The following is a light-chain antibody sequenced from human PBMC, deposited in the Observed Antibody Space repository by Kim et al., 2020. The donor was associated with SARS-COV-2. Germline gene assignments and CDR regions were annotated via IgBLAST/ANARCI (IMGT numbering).Light chain of an antibody. V-gene: IGKV1-9*01. CDR3: QQLITSPFT. CDR1: QGVGGR. J-gene: IGKJ5*01. CDR2: GAP. Sequence: ASVGDRVTITVRASQGVGGRLAWYQQKPGKAPNLLIYGAPTLQSGVPSRFSGSGSRADFALTISSLQPEDFANYYCQQLITSPFTFVQGTRLEIK.